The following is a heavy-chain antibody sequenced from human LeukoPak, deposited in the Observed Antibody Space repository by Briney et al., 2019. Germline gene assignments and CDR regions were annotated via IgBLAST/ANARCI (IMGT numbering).Heavy chain of an antibody. CDR1: GYTFTGYY. Sequence: GASVKVSCKASGYTFTGYYMHWVRQAPGQGPEWMGVISPSGGSTTYAQKFQGRVTLTRDMSTSTDYLELSSLRSEDTAVYYCARDVVGAYGTKALDDWGQGTLVTVSA. V-gene: IGHV1-46*01. J-gene: IGHJ4*02. CDR2: ISPSGGST. CDR3: ARDVVGAYGTKALDD. D-gene: IGHD1-26*01.